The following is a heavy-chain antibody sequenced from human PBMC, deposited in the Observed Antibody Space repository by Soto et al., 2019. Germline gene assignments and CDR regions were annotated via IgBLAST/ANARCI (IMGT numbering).Heavy chain of an antibody. CDR1: GFTVSSNY. D-gene: IGHD4-17*01. V-gene: IGHV3-53*04. CDR3: PRGIYGDYDY. J-gene: IGHJ4*02. CDR2: IYNDGST. Sequence: EVQLVESGGGLVQPGGSLRLSCAASGFTVSSNYMTWVRQAPGKGLEWVSVIYNDGSTYYADSVKGRFTISRHNSKNTLYLQLNSLRAEDTAVYYCPRGIYGDYDYWGQGTLVTVSS.